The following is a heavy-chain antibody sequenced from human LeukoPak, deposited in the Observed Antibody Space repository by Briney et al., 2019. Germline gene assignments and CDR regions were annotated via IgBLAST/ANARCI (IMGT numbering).Heavy chain of an antibody. CDR2: INPGDSYT. J-gene: IGHJ4*02. D-gene: IGHD6-6*01. V-gene: IGHV5-10-1*01. Sequence: GESLKISCQASGYSFTTYWITWVRQLPGKGLEWMGRINPGDSYTNYSPSFQGHVTMSADKSITTAYLQWSSLKASDTAMYYSARLPNFEYSRSSALDQWGQGYSNSSALDYWAQGTLVTVSS. CDR1: GYSFTTYW. CDR3: ARLPNFEYSRSSALDQWGQGYSNSSALDY.